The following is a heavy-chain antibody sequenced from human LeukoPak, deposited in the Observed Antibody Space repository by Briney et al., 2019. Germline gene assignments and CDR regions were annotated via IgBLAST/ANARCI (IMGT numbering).Heavy chain of an antibody. CDR3: ARLGNCGNDCYAADY. J-gene: IGHJ4*02. CDR1: GASISDDS. D-gene: IGHD2-21*02. Sequence: PSETLSLTCSVSGASISDDSWTWIRQPPGKGLDWIGFISYTGNTHYYNPSLKSRVTMSIDMSMNQFSLNLRSVTAADTAVYYCARLGNCGNDCYAADYWGQGTLVTVSS. V-gene: IGHV4-59*08. CDR2: ISYTGNTH.